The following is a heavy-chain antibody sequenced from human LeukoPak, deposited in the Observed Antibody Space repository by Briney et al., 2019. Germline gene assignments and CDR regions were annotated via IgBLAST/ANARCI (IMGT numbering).Heavy chain of an antibody. V-gene: IGHV1-18*01. CDR2: ISVYNGNT. Sequence: VSVKVSCKASGYTFTSYGISWVRQAPGQGLEWMGWISVYNGNTNYAQKLQGRVTMTTDTSTSTAYMELRSLRSDDTAVYYCAREEFSKGSDYWGQGTLVTVSS. CDR3: AREEFSKGSDY. J-gene: IGHJ4*02. D-gene: IGHD2/OR15-2a*01. CDR1: GYTFTSYG.